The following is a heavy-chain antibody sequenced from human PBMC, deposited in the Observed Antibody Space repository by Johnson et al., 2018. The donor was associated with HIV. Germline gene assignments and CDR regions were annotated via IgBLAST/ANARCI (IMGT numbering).Heavy chain of an antibody. V-gene: IGHV3-15*01. CDR1: GFTFDDYG. Sequence: EVQLVESGGGVVRPGGSLRLSCAASGFTFDDYGMSWVRQAPGQGLEWVSRIKSKTDGGTTDYAAPVKGRFSISRDDSKNTLYLQMNSLKTEDTAVYYCTTTSSSGYTNSYAFDVWGQGTMVTVSS. CDR3: TTTSSSGYTNSYAFDV. D-gene: IGHD3-16*02. CDR2: IKSKTDGGTT. J-gene: IGHJ3*01.